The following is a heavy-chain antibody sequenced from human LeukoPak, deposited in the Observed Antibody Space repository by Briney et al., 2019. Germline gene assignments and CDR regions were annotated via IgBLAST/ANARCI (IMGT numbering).Heavy chain of an antibody. V-gene: IGHV1-69*05. CDR3: AKAVVGATTGGGDAFDI. Sequence: GSSVKVSCKASGGTFSSYAISWVRQAPGQGLEWMGRIIPIFSTANYAQKFQGRVTITTDESTSTAYMELSSLRSEDTAVYYCAKAVVGATTGGGDAFDIWGQGTMVTVSS. CDR1: GGTFSSYA. D-gene: IGHD1-26*01. J-gene: IGHJ3*02. CDR2: IIPIFSTA.